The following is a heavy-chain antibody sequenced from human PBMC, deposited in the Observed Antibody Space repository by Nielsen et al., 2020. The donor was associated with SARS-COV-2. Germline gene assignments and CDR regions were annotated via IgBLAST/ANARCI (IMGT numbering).Heavy chain of an antibody. CDR2: ISWNSGSI. CDR1: GFTFADYA. J-gene: IGHJ4*02. CDR3: AAEGIAVY. D-gene: IGHD6-19*01. V-gene: IGHV3-9*01. Sequence: GGSLRLSCAASGFTFADYAMHWVRQAPGKGLEWVSGISWNSGSIGYADSVKGRFTISRDNAKNSLYLQMNSLRAEDTALYYCAAEGIAVYWGQGTLVTVSS.